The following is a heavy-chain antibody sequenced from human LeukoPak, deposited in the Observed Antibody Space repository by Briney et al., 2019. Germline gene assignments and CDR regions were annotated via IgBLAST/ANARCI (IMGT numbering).Heavy chain of an antibody. CDR1: GGSISNNSYY. V-gene: IGHV4-39*07. Sequence: KPSETLSLTCSVSGGSISNNSYYWGWIRQPPGKGLEWIGTVYYSGSTFYNPSLKSRVTISVDTSKNQSSLKLNSVTAADTAVYYCARAIATAEVYFDYWGQGTLVTVSS. J-gene: IGHJ4*02. D-gene: IGHD6-13*01. CDR3: ARAIATAEVYFDY. CDR2: VYYSGST.